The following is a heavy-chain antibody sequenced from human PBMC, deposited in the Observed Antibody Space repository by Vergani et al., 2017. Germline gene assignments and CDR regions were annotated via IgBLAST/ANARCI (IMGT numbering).Heavy chain of an antibody. CDR1: GFTFNSYG. V-gene: IGHV3-30*02. J-gene: IGHJ4*02. CDR3: AKDEVYSSGYQIFDY. Sequence: QVQLVESGGGVVQPGGSLRLSCAASGFTFNSYGMHWVRQAPGKGLEWVAFIRYDGSNKYYADSVKGRFTISRDNSKNTLYLQMNSLRAEDTAVYYCAKDEVYSSGYQIFDYWGQGTLVTVSS. D-gene: IGHD6-19*01. CDR2: IRYDGSNK.